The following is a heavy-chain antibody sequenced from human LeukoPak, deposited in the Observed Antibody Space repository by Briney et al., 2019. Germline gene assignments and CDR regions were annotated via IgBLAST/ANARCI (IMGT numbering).Heavy chain of an antibody. CDR2: ISSSSSYI. D-gene: IGHD2-2*01. V-gene: IGHV3-21*01. CDR1: GFTFSSYS. Sequence: GGSLRLSCAASGFTFSSYSMNWVRQAPGKGLERVSSISSSSSYIYYADSVKGRFTISRDNAKISLYLQMNSLRAEDTAVYYCARDGDIVVVPAAPDAFDIWGQGTMVTVSS. J-gene: IGHJ3*02. CDR3: ARDGDIVVVPAAPDAFDI.